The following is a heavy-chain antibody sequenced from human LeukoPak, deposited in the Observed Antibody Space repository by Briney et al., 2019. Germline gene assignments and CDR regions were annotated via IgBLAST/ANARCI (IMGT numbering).Heavy chain of an antibody. V-gene: IGHV1-24*01. D-gene: IGHD1-26*01. CDR2: FDPEDGET. J-gene: IGHJ3*02. CDR3: ATDPQIGSYLFHDAFDI. CDR1: GYTLTELS. Sequence: ASVKVSCKVSGYTLTELSMHWVRQAPGKGLEWMGGFDPEDGETIYAQKFQGRVTMTEDTSTDTAYMELSSLRSEDTAVYYCATDPQIGSYLFHDAFDIWGQGTMVTVSS.